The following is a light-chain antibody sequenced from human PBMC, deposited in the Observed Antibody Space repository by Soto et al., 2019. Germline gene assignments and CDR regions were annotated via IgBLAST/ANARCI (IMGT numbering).Light chain of an antibody. V-gene: IGKV1-39*01. CDR2: AAS. J-gene: IGKJ1*01. CDR3: QQSYSSPPS. CDR1: QSISSY. Sequence: IQVTQWTSSLSASVGDRLTITRRASQSISSYLNWYQQKPGKAPKLLIFAASSLQSGVPSRFSGSRSGPDFTLTISSLQPEDFATYYCQQSYSSPPSFGQGTKVDIK.